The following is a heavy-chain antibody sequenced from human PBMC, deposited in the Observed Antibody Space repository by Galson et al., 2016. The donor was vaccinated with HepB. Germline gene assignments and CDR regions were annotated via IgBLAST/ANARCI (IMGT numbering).Heavy chain of an antibody. J-gene: IGHJ4*02. D-gene: IGHD6-13*01. Sequence: SLRLSCAASGFTFSNYAMAWVRQAPGKGLEWVSGISHSGGTTYYADSVKGRFTVSRDNSKNTLYLQMSSLRAEDTAVYYCAKDLWVRQQLAYYFDYWGQGTLVTVSS. CDR2: ISHSGGTT. V-gene: IGHV3-23*01. CDR3: AKDLWVRQQLAYYFDY. CDR1: GFTFSNYA.